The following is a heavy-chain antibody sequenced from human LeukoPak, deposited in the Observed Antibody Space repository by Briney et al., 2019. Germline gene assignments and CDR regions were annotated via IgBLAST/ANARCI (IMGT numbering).Heavy chain of an antibody. CDR3: AGGAYCGGDCSMGWFDP. Sequence: LETLSLTCTVSGGSISSSSYYWGWIRQPPGKGLEWIGSIYYSGSTYYNPSLKSRVTISVDTSKNQFSLKLSSVTAADAAVYYCAGGAYCGGDCSMGWFDPWGQGTLVTVSS. J-gene: IGHJ5*02. D-gene: IGHD2-21*02. CDR1: GGSISSSSYY. CDR2: IYYSGST. V-gene: IGHV4-39*01.